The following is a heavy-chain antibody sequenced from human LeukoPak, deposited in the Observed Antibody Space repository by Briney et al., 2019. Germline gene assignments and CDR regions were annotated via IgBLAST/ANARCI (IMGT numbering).Heavy chain of an antibody. CDR2: ISSSSSPI. Sequence: GGSLRLSCAVSGFTLSSYSMTWVRQAPGKGLEWVSSISSSSSPIFYADSLKGRFTISRDNTKNSLYLQMNSLRAEDTAVYYCARPGHDTTNSYGMDVWGQGTTVTVSS. D-gene: IGHD2/OR15-2a*01. J-gene: IGHJ6*02. V-gene: IGHV3-21*01. CDR1: GFTLSSYS. CDR3: ARPGHDTTNSYGMDV.